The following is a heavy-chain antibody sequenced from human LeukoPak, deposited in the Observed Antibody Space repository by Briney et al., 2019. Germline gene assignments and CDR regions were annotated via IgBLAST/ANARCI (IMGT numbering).Heavy chain of an antibody. Sequence: GGSLRLSCAASGFTVSSNYMSWVRQAPGKGLEWVSVIYSGDSTYYADSVKGRFTISRDNSKNTLYLQMNSLRAEDTAVYYCARDLTIFGSLGERNDAFDIWGQGTMVTVSS. CDR3: ARDLTIFGSLGERNDAFDI. CDR2: IYSGDST. CDR1: GFTVSSNY. J-gene: IGHJ3*02. V-gene: IGHV3-53*01. D-gene: IGHD3-3*01.